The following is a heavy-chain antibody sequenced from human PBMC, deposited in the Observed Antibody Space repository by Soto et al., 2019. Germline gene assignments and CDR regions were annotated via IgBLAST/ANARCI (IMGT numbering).Heavy chain of an antibody. V-gene: IGHV1-69*13. CDR1: GGIFSSYA. CDR3: ARVGGVGAPPGADY. CDR2: VIPILGQA. J-gene: IGHJ4*02. Sequence: SVKVSCKASGGIFSSYAISWLRQAPGQGLGWMGAVIPILGQAYYAQNLQDRVTITADESTRTTYMELSSLRSEDTAVYFCARVGGVGAPPGADYWGQGTLVTVSS. D-gene: IGHD1-26*01.